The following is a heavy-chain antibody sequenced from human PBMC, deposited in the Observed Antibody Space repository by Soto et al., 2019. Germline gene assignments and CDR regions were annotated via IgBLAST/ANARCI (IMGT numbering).Heavy chain of an antibody. D-gene: IGHD4-17*01. CDR1: GGSISSGGYY. J-gene: IGHJ4*02. CDR3: ATVSIYGDPDY. CDR2: IYYSGST. Sequence: PSETLSLTCTVSGGSISSGGYYWSWIRQHPGKGLEWIGYIYYSGSTNYNPSLKSRVTISVDTSKNQFSLKLSSVTAADTAVYYCATVSIYGDPDYWGQGTLVTVSS. V-gene: IGHV4-61*08.